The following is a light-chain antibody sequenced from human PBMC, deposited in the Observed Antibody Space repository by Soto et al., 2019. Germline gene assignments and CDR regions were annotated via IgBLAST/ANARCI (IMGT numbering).Light chain of an antibody. V-gene: IGLV1-51*01. CDR2: DNN. CDR1: SPNIGNNY. CDR3: GTWDTGLSAVV. J-gene: IGLJ2*01. Sequence: QPVLTQPPSVSAAPGQRVTISCSGTSPNIGNNYVSWYQQLPGTDPKLLIYDNNKRPSGIPDRFSGSKSGTSATLGITGLQTGDEADYYCGTWDTGLSAVVFGGGTKLTVL.